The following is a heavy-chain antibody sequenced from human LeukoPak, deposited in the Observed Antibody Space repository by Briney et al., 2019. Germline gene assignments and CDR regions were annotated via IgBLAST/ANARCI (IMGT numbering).Heavy chain of an antibody. D-gene: IGHD3-22*01. CDR2: ISYSGST. J-gene: IGHJ6*03. CDR1: GGSISSYY. V-gene: IGHV4-59*08. Sequence: KTSETLSLTCTVSGGSISSYYWSWIRQPPGKGLEWIGYISYSGSTNYNPSLKSRVTISVDTSKNQFSLKLSSVTAADTAVYYCASHGYDSSGYSNYYYYMDVWGKGTTVTVSS. CDR3: ASHGYDSSGYSNYYYYMDV.